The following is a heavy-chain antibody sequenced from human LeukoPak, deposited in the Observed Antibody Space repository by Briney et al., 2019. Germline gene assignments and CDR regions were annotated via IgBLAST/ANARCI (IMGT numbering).Heavy chain of an antibody. CDR2: MNPNSGNT. J-gene: IGHJ6*02. CDR1: GYTFTSYD. Sequence: GASVKVSCKASGYTFTSYDINWVRQATGQGLEWMGWMNPNSGNTGYAQKFQGRVTMTRNTSISTAYMELSSLRSEDTAVYYCARATGTTHYYYYHGMDVWGQGTTVTVSS. D-gene: IGHD1-1*01. V-gene: IGHV1-8*01. CDR3: ARATGTTHYYYYHGMDV.